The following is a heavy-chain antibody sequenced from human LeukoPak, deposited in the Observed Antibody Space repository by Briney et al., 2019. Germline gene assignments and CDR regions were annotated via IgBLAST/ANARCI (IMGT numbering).Heavy chain of an antibody. CDR1: GFTFSSYS. CDR2: VTSSSRTI. Sequence: PGGSLRLSCAASGFTFSSYSMNWVRQAPGKGPEWIAYVTSSSRTIYYADSVKGRFTISRDNAKSSLYLQLDSLRAEDTAVYYCAKDGQQLAPDHYYYYMDVWGKGTTVTVSS. J-gene: IGHJ6*03. V-gene: IGHV3-48*01. D-gene: IGHD6-13*01. CDR3: AKDGQQLAPDHYYYYMDV.